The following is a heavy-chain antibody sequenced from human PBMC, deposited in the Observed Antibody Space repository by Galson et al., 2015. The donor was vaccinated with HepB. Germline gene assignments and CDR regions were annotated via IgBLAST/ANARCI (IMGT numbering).Heavy chain of an antibody. V-gene: IGHV1-2*06. CDR3: ARINSVFCSSTTCRPDY. J-gene: IGHJ4*02. Sequence: SVKVSCKASGYTFTGHYIHWVRQAPGQGFEWMGRINPDRGGTEYAQKFQGRVTMTRETSISTVYMDLRRLRSDDTAVYYCARINSVFCSSTTCRPDYWGQGTLVTVSS. CDR2: INPDRGGT. CDR1: GYTFTGHY. D-gene: IGHD2-2*01.